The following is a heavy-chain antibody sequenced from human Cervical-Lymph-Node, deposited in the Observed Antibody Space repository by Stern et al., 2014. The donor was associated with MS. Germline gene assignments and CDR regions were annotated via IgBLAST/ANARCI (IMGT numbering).Heavy chain of an antibody. J-gene: IGHJ4*02. CDR1: GCSISSDNW. Sequence: QVQLQESGPGLVKPSGTLSLTCAVSGCSISSDNWWSWVRQPPGKGLEWIGEVYHSGSANYNPSLKSRVTMSVDKSKNQFSLRLTSVTAADTAVYYCARDFEFQLQCDWGQGALVTVSS. CDR3: ARDFEFQLQCD. CDR2: VYHSGSA. V-gene: IGHV4-4*02. D-gene: IGHD2-2*01.